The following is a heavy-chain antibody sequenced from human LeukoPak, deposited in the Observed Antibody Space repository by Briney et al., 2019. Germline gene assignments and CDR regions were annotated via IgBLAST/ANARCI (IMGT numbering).Heavy chain of an antibody. CDR3: ARDLDSTGFFDP. V-gene: IGHV4-61*01. D-gene: IGHD3/OR15-3a*01. J-gene: IGHJ5*02. CDR2: IYYSGST. CDR1: GGSVSSGTNY. Sequence: SETLSLTCTVSGGSVSSGTNYWSWIRQPPGKGLEWIGYIYYSGSTNYNPSLKSRVTISVDTSKNQFSLKLSSVTAADTAVYYCARDLDSTGFFDPWGQGTLVTVSS.